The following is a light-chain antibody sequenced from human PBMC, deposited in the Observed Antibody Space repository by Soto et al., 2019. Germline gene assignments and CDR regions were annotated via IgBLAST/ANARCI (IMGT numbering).Light chain of an antibody. CDR3: SSYTSSSTYVV. CDR2: EVS. V-gene: IGLV2-14*01. J-gene: IGLJ2*01. CDR1: SSDVGGYNY. Sequence: QSVLTQPASVSGSPGQSITISCTGTSSDVGGYNYVSWYQQHPGKAPKLMIYEVSNRPSGVSNRFSGSKSGNTASLTISGLQAEVEADYYCSSYTSSSTYVVFGGGTKLTVL.